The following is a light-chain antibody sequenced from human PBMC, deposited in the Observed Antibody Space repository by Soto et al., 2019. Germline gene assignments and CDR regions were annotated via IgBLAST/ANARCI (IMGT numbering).Light chain of an antibody. V-gene: IGKV3-20*01. CDR1: QIISSTY. CDR3: QQYGTSLYT. Sequence: DIVLTQSPGTLSLSPGERATLSCRASQIISSTYLGWYQQKPGQAPRLLIYGASSRATGIPDRFSGSGSGTDFTLTISRLEPEDFEVYYCQQYGTSLYTFGQGTKVDIK. J-gene: IGKJ2*01. CDR2: GAS.